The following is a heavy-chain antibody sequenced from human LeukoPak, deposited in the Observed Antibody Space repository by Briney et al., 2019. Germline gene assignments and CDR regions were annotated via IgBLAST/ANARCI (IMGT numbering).Heavy chain of an antibody. CDR2: ISSSSSYI. Sequence: GGSLRLSCAASGFTFSSYNMNWVRQAPGKGLEWVSSISSSSSYIYYADSVKGRFTISRDNAKNSLYLQMNSLRAEDTAVYYCARIGGSYFPSDYWGQGTLVTVSS. J-gene: IGHJ4*02. D-gene: IGHD1-26*01. CDR1: GFTFSSYN. V-gene: IGHV3-21*01. CDR3: ARIGGSYFPSDY.